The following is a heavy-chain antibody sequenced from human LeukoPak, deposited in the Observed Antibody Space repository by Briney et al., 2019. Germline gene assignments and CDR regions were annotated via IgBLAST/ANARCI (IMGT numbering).Heavy chain of an antibody. Sequence: ASVTVSCTASGYTFTSYAMHWVRQAPGQRLEWMGWINAGNGNTKYSQKFQGRVTITRDTSASTAYMELSSLRSEDTAVYYCARPRITMIVFDYWGQGTLVTVSS. V-gene: IGHV1-3*01. CDR1: GYTFTSYA. CDR3: ARPRITMIVFDY. D-gene: IGHD3-22*01. J-gene: IGHJ4*02. CDR2: INAGNGNT.